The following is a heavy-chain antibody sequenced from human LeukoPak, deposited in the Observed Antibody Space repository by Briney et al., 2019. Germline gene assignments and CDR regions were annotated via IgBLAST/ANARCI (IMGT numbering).Heavy chain of an antibody. CDR3: ARHVGNSGSGSYLTYFDY. Sequence: SQTLSLTCTVSGGSISSGGYYWRWIRQHPGKGLEWIGYISYSGSTYYNPSLKSRVTISVDTSKNQFSLKLSSVTAADTAVYYCARHVGNSGSGSYLTYFDYWGQGTLVTVSS. CDR1: GGSISSGGYY. D-gene: IGHD3-10*01. CDR2: ISYSGST. V-gene: IGHV4-31*03. J-gene: IGHJ4*02.